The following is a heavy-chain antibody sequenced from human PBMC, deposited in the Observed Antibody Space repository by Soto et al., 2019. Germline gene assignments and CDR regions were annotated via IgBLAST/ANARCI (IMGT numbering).Heavy chain of an antibody. Sequence: EMQLVESGGDLVKPGGSLRLSCAGAGFSFFSYTMTWVRQAPGKGLEWVSSISSDTNYIYYADSVKGRFTISRDNAKSSLFLQMNSLRADDTAVYYCTRSPRSITGTPTGGAQNDYWGQGALVTVSS. CDR3: TRSPRSITGTPTGGAQNDY. V-gene: IGHV3-21*01. CDR2: ISSDTNYI. D-gene: IGHD1-7*01. CDR1: GFSFFSYT. J-gene: IGHJ4*02.